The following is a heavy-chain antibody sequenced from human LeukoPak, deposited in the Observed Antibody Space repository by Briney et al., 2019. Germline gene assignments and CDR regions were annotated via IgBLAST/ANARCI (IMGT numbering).Heavy chain of an antibody. Sequence: KPSQTLSLTCTDSGGSISSGGYYWSWIRQHPGKGLEWIGYIYYSRSTYYNPSLKSRVTISVDTSKNQFSLKLSSVTAADTAVYYCARGPYSGSYIIDYWGQGTLVTVSS. CDR3: ARGPYSGSYIIDY. CDR1: GGSISSGGYY. V-gene: IGHV4-31*03. J-gene: IGHJ4*02. D-gene: IGHD1-26*01. CDR2: IYYSRST.